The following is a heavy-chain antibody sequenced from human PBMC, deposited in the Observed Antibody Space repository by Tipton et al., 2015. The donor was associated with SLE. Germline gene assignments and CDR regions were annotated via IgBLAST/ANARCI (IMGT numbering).Heavy chain of an antibody. V-gene: IGHV3-21*04. J-gene: IGHJ4*02. CDR1: GFTFSSYS. D-gene: IGHD1-26*01. CDR3: AKALGATRAFDY. CDR2: ISSSSSYI. Sequence: SLRLSCAASGFTFSSYSMNWVRQAPGKGLEWVSSISSSSSYIYYADSVKGRFTISRDNSKNSLYLQMNSLRAEDTALYYCAKALGATRAFDYWGQGTLVTVSS.